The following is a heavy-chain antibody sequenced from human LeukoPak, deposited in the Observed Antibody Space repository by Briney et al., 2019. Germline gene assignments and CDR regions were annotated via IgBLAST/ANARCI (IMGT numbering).Heavy chain of an antibody. V-gene: IGHV3-48*01. CDR2: ISESSRTI. Sequence: PGGSLRLSCAASGFAFSSYSMNRVRQAPGKGLEWVSFISESSRTIYYADSVKGRFTISRDNAKNSLYLQMNSLRAEDTAIYYCARDWRTGTTFDWGQGTLVTVSS. J-gene: IGHJ4*02. D-gene: IGHD1-1*01. CDR1: GFAFSSYS. CDR3: ARDWRTGTTFD.